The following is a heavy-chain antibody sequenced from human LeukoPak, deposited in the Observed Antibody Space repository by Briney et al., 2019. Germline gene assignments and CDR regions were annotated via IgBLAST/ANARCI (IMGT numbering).Heavy chain of an antibody. Sequence: PSGSLRLSCAGSGFTFSDYYMSWIRQAPGKGLEWASYISSSSSYTNYADPVRGRFTISTANAKNSLYLQMNSLSAEATDDYYCAKGSGYDARTYDYGSRGTLVTVS. D-gene: IGHD5-12*01. CDR3: AKGSGYDARTYDY. V-gene: IGHV3-11*05. J-gene: IGHJ4*02. CDR1: GFTFSDYY. CDR2: ISSSSSYT.